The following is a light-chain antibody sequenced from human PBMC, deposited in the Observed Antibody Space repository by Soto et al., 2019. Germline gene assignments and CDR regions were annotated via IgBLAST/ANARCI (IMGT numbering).Light chain of an antibody. Sequence: QSVLTQPASVSGSPEQSITISCTGTSSDVGSYNLVSWYQQHPGKAPKVMIYEATKRPSGVSNRFSGSKSGNTASLTISGLQAEDEADYYCSSYTIRNSWVFGGGTKVTVL. V-gene: IGLV2-14*02. J-gene: IGLJ3*02. CDR1: SSDVGSYNL. CDR3: SSYTIRNSWV. CDR2: EAT.